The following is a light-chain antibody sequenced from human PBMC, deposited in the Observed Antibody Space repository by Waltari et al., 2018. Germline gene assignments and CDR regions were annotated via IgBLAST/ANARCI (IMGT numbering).Light chain of an antibody. Sequence: SYVLTQPPSVSVAPGRTARITCGGSDIGAKRVHWYQHKTGPAPRLVVYDDTDRPSGIPGRISGSNSGYTATLSITKVEAGDEADYYCQVWDSDGDYVVFGGGTKLIVL. J-gene: IGLJ2*01. CDR2: DDT. V-gene: IGLV3-21*02. CDR1: DIGAKR. CDR3: QVWDSDGDYVV.